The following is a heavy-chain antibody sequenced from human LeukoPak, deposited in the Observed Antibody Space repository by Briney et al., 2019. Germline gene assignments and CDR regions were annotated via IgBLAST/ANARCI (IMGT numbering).Heavy chain of an antibody. V-gene: IGHV3-9*01. CDR2: ISWDSGSI. J-gene: IGHJ6*02. CDR3: AKDIDRDYDILTGYYYYGMDV. CDR1: GFTFDDYA. Sequence: GGSLRLSCAASGFTFDDYAMHWVRQAPGKGLEWVSGISWDSGSIGYADSVKGRFTISRDNAKNSLYLQMNSLRAEDTALYYCAKDIDRDYDILTGYYYYGMDVWGQGTTVTVSS. D-gene: IGHD3-9*01.